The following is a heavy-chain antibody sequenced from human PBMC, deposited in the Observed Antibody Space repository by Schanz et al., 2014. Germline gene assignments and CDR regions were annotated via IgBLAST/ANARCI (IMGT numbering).Heavy chain of an antibody. D-gene: IGHD3-10*01. CDR1: GFTVSSNH. CDR3: ARGLRPFAELSAY. CDR2: IYSGIGA. V-gene: IGHV3-66*01. J-gene: IGHJ4*02. Sequence: EGQLAESGGGLVQPGGSLRLSCAVSGFTVSSNHMSWVRQAPGKGLEWVSVIYSGIGAYYADSVKDRFTVSRDNSKNTVYLQMNRLRAEDTAVYYCARGLRPFAELSAYWGQGTLVTVSS.